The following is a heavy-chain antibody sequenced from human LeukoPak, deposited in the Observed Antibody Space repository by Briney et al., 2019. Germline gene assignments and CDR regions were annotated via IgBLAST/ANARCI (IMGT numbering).Heavy chain of an antibody. J-gene: IGHJ4*02. Sequence: SQTLSLTCTVSGGSISSSGYFWSCIRQLPGEGLEWIGYIYYSGSTYYNPSLESRVTISLDTSKHQFSLKLTSVTAADTAVYYCARLFCTSTCPYGGGIDYWGQGTLVTVSS. CDR2: IYYSGST. CDR3: ARLFCTSTCPYGGGIDY. CDR1: GGSISSSGYF. V-gene: IGHV4-31*03. D-gene: IGHD2-2*01.